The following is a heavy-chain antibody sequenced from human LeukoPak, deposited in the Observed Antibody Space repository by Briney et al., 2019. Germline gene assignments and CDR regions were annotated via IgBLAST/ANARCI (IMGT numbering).Heavy chain of an antibody. CDR3: AFLVPELLWGWFDP. V-gene: IGHV1-18*01. J-gene: IGHJ5*02. CDR2: ISAYNGNT. CDR1: GYTFTSYG. Sequence: ASVKVSCKASGYTFTSYGISWVRQAPGQGLEWMGWISAYNGNTNYAQKLQGRVTMTTDTSTSTAYMELRSLRSDDTAVYYCAFLVPELLWGWFDPWGRGTLVTVSS. D-gene: IGHD2-2*01.